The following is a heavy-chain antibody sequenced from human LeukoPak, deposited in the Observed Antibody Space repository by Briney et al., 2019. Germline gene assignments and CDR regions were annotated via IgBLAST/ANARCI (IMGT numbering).Heavy chain of an antibody. CDR2: ISAYNGNT. V-gene: IGHV1-18*01. CDR1: GYTFTSYG. D-gene: IGHD3-10*01. Sequence: GASVKVSCKASGYTFTSYGISWVRQAPGQGLEWMGWISAYNGNTNYAQKLQGRVTMTTDTSTSTAYMELRSLRSDDTAVYYCARHSITMVRGVIIRGPEYNWFDPWDQGTLVTVSS. J-gene: IGHJ5*02. CDR3: ARHSITMVRGVIIRGPEYNWFDP.